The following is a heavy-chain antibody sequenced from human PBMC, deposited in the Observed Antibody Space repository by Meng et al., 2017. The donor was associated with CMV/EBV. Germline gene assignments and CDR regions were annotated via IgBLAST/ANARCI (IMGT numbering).Heavy chain of an antibody. V-gene: IGHV1-69*12. D-gene: IGHD6-6*01. CDR3: ARDYSGIAARPGFDP. CDR1: RGTCSSYA. CDR2: IIPIFGTA. J-gene: IGHJ5*02. Sequence: VQLVQAGAEGKKPGSPVEVSFKASRGTCSSYASSWVRQAPGEGLEWMGGIIPIFGTANYAKKFQGRVTITADESTSTAYMELSSLRSEDTAVYYCARDYSGIAARPGFDPWGQGTLVTVSS.